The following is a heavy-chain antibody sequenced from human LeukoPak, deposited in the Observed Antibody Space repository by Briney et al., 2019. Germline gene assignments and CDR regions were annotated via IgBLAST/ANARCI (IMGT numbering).Heavy chain of an antibody. CDR1: GFTFDDYG. Sequence: PGGSLRLSCAASGFTFDDYGMSWVRQAPGKGLEWVSGINWNGGSTGYADSVKGRFTISRDNAKNSLYLQMNSLRAEDTALYYCARWGIYDILTGYPGIDYWGQGTLITVSS. CDR2: INWNGGST. V-gene: IGHV3-20*04. CDR3: ARWGIYDILTGYPGIDY. J-gene: IGHJ4*02. D-gene: IGHD3-9*01.